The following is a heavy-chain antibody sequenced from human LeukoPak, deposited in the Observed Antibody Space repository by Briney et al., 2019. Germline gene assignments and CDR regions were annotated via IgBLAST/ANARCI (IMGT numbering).Heavy chain of an antibody. V-gene: IGHV3-21*01. CDR3: ARDGLEMVATIIRDGGFDY. CDR1: GFTFSSYS. Sequence: PGGSLRLSCAASGFTFSSYSMNWVRQAPGKGLEWVSSIISSSSYIYYADSVKGRFTISRDNAKNSLYLQMNSLRAEDTAVYYCARDGLEMVATIIRDGGFDYWGQGTLVTVSS. J-gene: IGHJ4*02. CDR2: IISSSSYI. D-gene: IGHD5-12*01.